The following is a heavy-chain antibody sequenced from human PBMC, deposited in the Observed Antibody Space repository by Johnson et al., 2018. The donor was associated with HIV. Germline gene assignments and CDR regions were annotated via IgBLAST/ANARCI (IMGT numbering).Heavy chain of an antibody. CDR3: AKDQASVGTGEYAFDI. CDR1: GFTFSSYS. CDR2: NVSSGGST. Sequence: MQLVESGGGFVLPGGSLKLACAASGFTFSSYSMSWVRQAPGQGLEWVSYNVSSGGSTYYADSVKGRFTISRDNSKTTMYLLMNSLTAEDTAVYYCAKDQASVGTGEYAFDIWGQGTMVTVSS. V-gene: IGHV3-23*04. D-gene: IGHD7-27*01. J-gene: IGHJ3*02.